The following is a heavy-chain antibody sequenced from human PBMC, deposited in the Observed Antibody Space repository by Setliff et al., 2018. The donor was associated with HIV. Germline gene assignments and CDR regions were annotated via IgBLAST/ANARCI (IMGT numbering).Heavy chain of an antibody. V-gene: IGHV4-59*01. CDR3: ASAVAGTREFDY. D-gene: IGHD6-19*01. CDR1: GGSISGYY. CDR2: IYHSGST. Sequence: PSETLSLTCTVSGGSISGYYWSWIRQPPGKGLERIGYIYHSGSTNYNPSLKSRVSISVDTSKNQFSLKVTSVTAADTAVYYCASAVAGTREFDYWGRGTLVTVSS. J-gene: IGHJ4*02.